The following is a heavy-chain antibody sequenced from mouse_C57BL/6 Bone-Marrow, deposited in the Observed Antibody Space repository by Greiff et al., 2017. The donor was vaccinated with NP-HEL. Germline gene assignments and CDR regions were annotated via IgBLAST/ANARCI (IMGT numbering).Heavy chain of an antibody. D-gene: IGHD1-1*01. V-gene: IGHV5-15*01. CDR1: GFTFSDYG. Sequence: EVKVVESGGGLVQPGGSLKLSCAASGFTFSDYGMAWVRQAPRKGPEWVAFISNLAYSIYYADTVTGRFTISRENAKNTLYLEMSSLRSEDTAMYYCARHGSSWGYFDVWGTGTTVTVSS. CDR2: ISNLAYSI. J-gene: IGHJ1*03. CDR3: ARHGSSWGYFDV.